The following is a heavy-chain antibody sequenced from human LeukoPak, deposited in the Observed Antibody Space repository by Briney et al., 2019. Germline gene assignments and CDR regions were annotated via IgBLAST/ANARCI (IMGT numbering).Heavy chain of an antibody. CDR3: AKSGAAGTSGWNWFDP. V-gene: IGHV3-30*18. CDR2: VSYDGSNK. J-gene: IGHJ5*02. CDR1: GFTFSSYG. D-gene: IGHD6-13*01. Sequence: GGSLRLSCAASGFTFSSYGMHWVRQAPGKGLEWVAVVSYDGSNKYYADSVEGRFTISRDNSKNTLYLQMNSLRAEDTAVYYCAKSGAAGTSGWNWFDPWGQGTLVTVSS.